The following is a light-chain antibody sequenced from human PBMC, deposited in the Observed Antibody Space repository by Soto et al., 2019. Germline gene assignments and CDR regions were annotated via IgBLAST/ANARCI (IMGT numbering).Light chain of an antibody. J-gene: IGKJ1*01. CDR1: QSVNTN. CDR3: QQYHDWPPWT. V-gene: IGKV3-15*01. CDR2: GAS. Sequence: EIVMTQSPATLSVSPGERATLSCRASQSVNTNLAWYQHKPGQAPRLPINGASTRASGVPARFSGSGSGTEFTLTISSLQSEDFAVYYCQQYHDWPPWTFGQGTKVDIK.